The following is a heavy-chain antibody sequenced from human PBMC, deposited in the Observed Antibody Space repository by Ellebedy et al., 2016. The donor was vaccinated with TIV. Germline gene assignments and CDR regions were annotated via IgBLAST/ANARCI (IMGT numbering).Heavy chain of an antibody. V-gene: IGHV1-8*01. CDR3: ARDDDNSDNALDF. CDR2: MNPNSGNT. CDR1: GYTFTSYD. Sequence: ASVKVSCKASGYTFTSYDINWVRQATGQGPEWMGWMNPNSGNTGYAQKFQGRVTMTRNNSISTAYMELSSLRAEDTAVYYCARDDDNSDNALDFWGQGTVVTVSS. D-gene: IGHD1-1*01. J-gene: IGHJ3*01.